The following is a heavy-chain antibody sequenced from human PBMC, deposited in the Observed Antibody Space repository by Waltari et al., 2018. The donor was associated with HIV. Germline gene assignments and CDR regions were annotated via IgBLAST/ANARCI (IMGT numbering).Heavy chain of an antibody. Sequence: QVQLQQWGAGLLKPSETLSLTCAVYGGSFSGYYWSWIRQPPGQGLEWIGEINHSGSTNYNPSLKSRVTISVDTSKNQFSLKLSSVTAADTAVYYCAREITTVTTFFDYWGQGTLVTVSS. J-gene: IGHJ4*02. CDR1: GGSFSGYY. CDR3: AREITTVTTFFDY. D-gene: IGHD4-17*01. CDR2: INHSGST. V-gene: IGHV4-34*01.